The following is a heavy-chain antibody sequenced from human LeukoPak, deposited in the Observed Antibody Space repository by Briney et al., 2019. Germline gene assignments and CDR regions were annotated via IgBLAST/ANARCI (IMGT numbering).Heavy chain of an antibody. Sequence: PGGSLRLSCAASGLTFNIYDMHWVRQAPGKGLEWVSVISAGGGTKDYADSVKGRFSISRDNSKNTLFLQMNSLRAEDSAIYYCARGHYAMDVWGQGTSVTVSS. J-gene: IGHJ6*02. D-gene: IGHD3-16*01. CDR1: GLTFNIYD. CDR3: ARGHYAMDV. V-gene: IGHV3-23*01. CDR2: ISAGGGTK.